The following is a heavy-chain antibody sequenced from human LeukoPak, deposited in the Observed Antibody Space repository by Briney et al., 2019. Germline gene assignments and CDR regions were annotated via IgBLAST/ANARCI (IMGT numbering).Heavy chain of an antibody. CDR1: GGSISSGSYY. V-gene: IGHV4-61*02. Sequence: SETLSLTCTVSGGSISSGSYYWSWIRQTAGKGLEWIGRIYTSGSTNYNPSLKSRVTISVDTSKNQFSLKLSSVTAADTAVYYCASFKQQLVGWFDPWGQGTLVTVSS. CDR3: ASFKQQLVGWFDP. D-gene: IGHD6-13*01. J-gene: IGHJ5*02. CDR2: IYTSGST.